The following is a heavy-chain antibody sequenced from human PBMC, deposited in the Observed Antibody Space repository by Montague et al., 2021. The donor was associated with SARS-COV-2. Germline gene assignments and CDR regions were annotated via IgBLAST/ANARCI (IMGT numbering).Heavy chain of an antibody. J-gene: IGHJ4*02. CDR2: ISASGGST. CDR1: GFTFSSYA. Sequence: SLRLSCAASGFTFSSYAMSWVRQAPGKGLEWVSAISASGGSTCYADSVKGRFTISRDNSKNTLYLQMNSLRAEDTAVYYCAKDPYYDFWSGYYFDYWGQGTLVTVSS. CDR3: AKDPYYDFWSGYYFDY. V-gene: IGHV3-23*01. D-gene: IGHD3-3*01.